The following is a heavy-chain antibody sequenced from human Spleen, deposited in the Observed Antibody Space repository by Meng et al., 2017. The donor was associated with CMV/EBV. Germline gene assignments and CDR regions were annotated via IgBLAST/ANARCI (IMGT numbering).Heavy chain of an antibody. D-gene: IGHD6-19*01. J-gene: IGHJ6*02. CDR2: ISSSSSYI. CDR1: GFTFSTYS. CDR3: ARWASSGYYYGMDV. V-gene: IGHV3-21*01. Sequence: GESLKISCAASGFTFSTYSMTWVRQAPGKGLEWVSSISSSSSYIYYADSVKGRFTISRDNAKNSLYLQMNSLRAEDTAVYYCARWASSGYYYGMDVWGQGTTVTVSS.